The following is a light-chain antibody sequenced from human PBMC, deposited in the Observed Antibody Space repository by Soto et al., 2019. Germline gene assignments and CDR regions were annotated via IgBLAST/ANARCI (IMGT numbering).Light chain of an antibody. V-gene: IGKV3-15*01. CDR2: GAS. CDR1: QSVRSN. Sequence: EIVMTQSPATLSVSPGERATLSCRASQSVRSNLAWYQQKPGQAPRLLIYGASTTATGIPARFSGSGSGTEFTLTISSLQSEDFAVYYCQQYNNWPPWTFGQGTKVEIK. J-gene: IGKJ1*01. CDR3: QQYNNWPPWT.